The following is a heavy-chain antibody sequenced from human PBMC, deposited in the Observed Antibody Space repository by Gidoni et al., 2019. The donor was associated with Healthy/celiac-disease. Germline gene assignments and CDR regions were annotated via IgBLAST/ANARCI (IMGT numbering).Heavy chain of an antibody. D-gene: IGHD3-3*01. Sequence: QVQLVESGGGVVQPGRSLRLSCAASGFTFSSYAMHWVRQAPGKGLEWVAVISYDGSNKYYADSVKGRFTISRDNSKNTLYLQMNSLRAEDTAVYHCARVWHDFKGAVGMDVWGQGTTVTVSS. CDR3: ARVWHDFKGAVGMDV. CDR1: GFTFSSYA. CDR2: ISYDGSNK. J-gene: IGHJ6*02. V-gene: IGHV3-30-3*01.